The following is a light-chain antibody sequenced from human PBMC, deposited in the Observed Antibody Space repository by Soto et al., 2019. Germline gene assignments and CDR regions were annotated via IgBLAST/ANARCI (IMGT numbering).Light chain of an antibody. CDR3: CSYAGTHVV. CDR2: DAS. CDR1: SSDVGSYNL. Sequence: QSALTQPASVSGSPGQSITISCTGTSSDVGSYNLVSWYQQHPGKAPKLMIYDASQRPSGVSNRFSASKSGTTASLTISGLQAEDEADYFCCSYAGTHVVFGGGTKLTVL. V-gene: IGLV2-23*01. J-gene: IGLJ2*01.